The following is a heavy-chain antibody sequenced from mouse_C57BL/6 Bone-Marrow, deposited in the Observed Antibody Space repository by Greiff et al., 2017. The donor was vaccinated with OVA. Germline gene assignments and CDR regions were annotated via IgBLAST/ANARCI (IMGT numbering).Heavy chain of an antibody. J-gene: IGHJ3*01. CDR2: IRNKANNHAT. Sequence: DVMLVESGGGLVQPGGSMKLSCAASGFTFSDAWMDWVRQSPEKGLEWVAEIRNKANNHATYYAESVKGRFTISRDDSKSSVYLQMYSSRAEDTGIYDCTRPRIYYDYGGFAYWGQGTLVTVSA. D-gene: IGHD2-4*01. CDR3: TRPRIYYDYGGFAY. CDR1: GFTFSDAW. V-gene: IGHV6-6*01.